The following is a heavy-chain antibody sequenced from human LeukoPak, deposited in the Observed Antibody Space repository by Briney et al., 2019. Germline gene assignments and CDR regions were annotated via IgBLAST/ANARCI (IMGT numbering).Heavy chain of an antibody. Sequence: AGGSLRLSCVASGFTFSSYWMSWVRQAPGKGLEWVSSISGSGPSTDYTDAVKGRFIISRDKSKNTLHLQMNSLRAEDTALYYCARLPTFYYDSSGYHYDYWGQGTLVTVSS. V-gene: IGHV3-23*01. CDR1: GFTFSSYW. CDR2: ISGSGPST. CDR3: ARLPTFYYDSSGYHYDY. D-gene: IGHD3-22*01. J-gene: IGHJ4*02.